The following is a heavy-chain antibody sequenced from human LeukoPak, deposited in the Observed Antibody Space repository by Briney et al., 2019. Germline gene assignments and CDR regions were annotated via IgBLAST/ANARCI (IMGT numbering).Heavy chain of an antibody. CDR3: ARDLYSSGSSFDDY. CDR2: ISAYNGNT. J-gene: IGHJ4*02. CDR1: GYTFTSYG. D-gene: IGHD6-19*01. V-gene: IGHV1-18*01. Sequence: ASAKVSCKASGYTFTSYGISWVRQAPGQGLEWVGWISAYNGNTNYAQKLQGRVTMTTDTSTSTAYMELRSLRSDDTAVYYCARDLYSSGSSFDDYWGQGTLVTVSS.